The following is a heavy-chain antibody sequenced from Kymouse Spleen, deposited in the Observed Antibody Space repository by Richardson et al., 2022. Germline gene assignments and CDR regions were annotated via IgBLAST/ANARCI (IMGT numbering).Heavy chain of an antibody. CDR2: INSDGSST. V-gene: IGHV3-74*01. Sequence: EVQLVESGGGLVQPGGSLRLSCAASGFTFSSYWMHWVRQAPGKGLVWVSRINSDGSSTSYADSVKGRFTISRDNAKNTLYLQMNSLRAEDTAVYYCARVGYSYGYGDYFDYWGQGTLVTVSS. CDR1: GFTFSSYW. J-gene: IGHJ4*02. D-gene: IGHD5-18,IGHD5-18*01. CDR3: ARVGYSYGYGDYFDY.